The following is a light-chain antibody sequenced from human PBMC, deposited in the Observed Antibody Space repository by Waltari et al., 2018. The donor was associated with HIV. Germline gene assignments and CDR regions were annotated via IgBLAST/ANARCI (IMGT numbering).Light chain of an antibody. CDR1: KLGNNY. CDR2: HDS. V-gene: IGLV3-1*01. CDR3: QAWDSSTVV. J-gene: IGLJ2*01. Sequence: SYELTQPPSVSASPRPTASIPCYGDKLGNNYACWYQQKPGQSPVLVIYHDSKRPSGIPERFSGSNSGNTATLTISGTQAMDEADYYCQAWDSSTVVFGGGTKLTVL.